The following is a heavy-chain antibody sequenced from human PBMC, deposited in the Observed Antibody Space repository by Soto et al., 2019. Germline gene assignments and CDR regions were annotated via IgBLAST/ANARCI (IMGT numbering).Heavy chain of an antibody. CDR2: IYYSGST. V-gene: IGHV4-39*02. D-gene: IGHD1-26*01. CDR3: ALLKSGHYYYGMDV. J-gene: IGHJ6*02. CDR1: GGSISSRSFY. Sequence: SETLSLTCTVSGGSISSRSFYWAWIRQPPGKGLEWIGSIYYSGSTYYNPSLKNRVTIFVDTSNNHFSLNLGSVSAPDTAVYYCALLKSGHYYYGMDVWGQGTTVTVS.